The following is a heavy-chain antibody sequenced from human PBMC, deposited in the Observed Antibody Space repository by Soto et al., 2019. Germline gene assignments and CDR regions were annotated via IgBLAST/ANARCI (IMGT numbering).Heavy chain of an antibody. CDR2: ISGSGTST. J-gene: IGHJ4*02. CDR3: AKEYGGGISMITRYFDS. CDR1: GITFNNYA. V-gene: IGHV3-23*01. D-gene: IGHD3-16*01. Sequence: GGSLRLSCAASGITFNNYALSWVRQAPGKGLEWVSGISGSGTSTHYADSVKGRFTISRDNSKNTLSLQMNSLRVDDTALYYCAKEYGGGISMITRYFDSWGRGTLVTVSS.